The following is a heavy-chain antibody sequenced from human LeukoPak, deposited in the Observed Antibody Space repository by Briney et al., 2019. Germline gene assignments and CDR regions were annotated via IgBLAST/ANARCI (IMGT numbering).Heavy chain of an antibody. CDR3: AKDLLSDCSGGSCT. V-gene: IGHV3-48*01. Sequence: GGSLRLSCAASGFTFSSHSMNWVRQAPGKGLEWVSYISSSSSTIYYADSVKGRFTISRDNSKNTLYLQMNSLRAEDTAVYYCAKDLLSDCSGGSCTWGQGTLVTVSS. D-gene: IGHD2-15*01. CDR2: ISSSSSTI. CDR1: GFTFSSHS. J-gene: IGHJ5*02.